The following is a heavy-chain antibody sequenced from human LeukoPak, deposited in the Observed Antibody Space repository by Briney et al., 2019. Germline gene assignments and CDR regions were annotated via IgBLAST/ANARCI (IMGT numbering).Heavy chain of an antibody. CDR3: ARAYCSSTSCYGVDGMDV. J-gene: IGHJ6*02. V-gene: IGHV3-21*01. Sequence: GGSLRLSCAASGFTFSSYSMNWVRQAPGKGLEWVSSISSSSSYIYYADSVKGRFTISRDNAKNSLYLQMNSLRAEDTAVYYCARAYCSSTSCYGVDGMDVWGQGTTVTVSS. CDR2: ISSSSSYI. CDR1: GFTFSSYS. D-gene: IGHD2-2*01.